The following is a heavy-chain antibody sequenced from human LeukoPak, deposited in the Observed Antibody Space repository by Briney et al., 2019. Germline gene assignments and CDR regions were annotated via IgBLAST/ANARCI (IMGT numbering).Heavy chain of an antibody. CDR3: ARVDIVVVVAATLGAFDI. D-gene: IGHD2-15*01. Sequence: SETLSLTCTVSGGPVSSGSYYWSWIRQPPGKGLEWIGYIYYSGSTNYNPSLKSRVTISVDTSKNQFSLKLSSVTAADTAVYYCARVDIVVVVAATLGAFDIWGQGTMVTVSS. CDR2: IYYSGST. J-gene: IGHJ3*02. CDR1: GGPVSSGSYY. V-gene: IGHV4-61*01.